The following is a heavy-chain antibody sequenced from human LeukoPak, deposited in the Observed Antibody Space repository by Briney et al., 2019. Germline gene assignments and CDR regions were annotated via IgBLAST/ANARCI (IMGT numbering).Heavy chain of an antibody. CDR1: GGSISSYY. Sequence: SETLSLTCTVSGGSISSYYWNWIRQPPGKGLEWIGQINPSRNTNYNPSLKSRVTISVDTSKKQFSLKLSSVTAADTAVYYCARRYDFWSGYPPPLDYWGQGTLVTVSS. V-gene: IGHV4-34*01. CDR3: ARRYDFWSGYPPPLDY. J-gene: IGHJ4*02. CDR2: INPSRNT. D-gene: IGHD3-3*01.